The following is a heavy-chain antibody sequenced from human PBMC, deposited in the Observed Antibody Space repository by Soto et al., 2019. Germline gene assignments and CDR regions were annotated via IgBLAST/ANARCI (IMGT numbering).Heavy chain of an antibody. CDR1: GYSFTLFG. V-gene: IGHV1-18*01. J-gene: IGHJ1*01. CDR3: ERDYLPSSIAEPGLPKYFQF. CDR2: ISAYNGDK. D-gene: IGHD6-13*01. Sequence: ASVKVSCKASGYSFTLFGINWLRQAPGQGPEWMGWISAYNGDKDYAPKIKGRVTMRTDTSTSTVNMKVGSMTSDDTAVNYCERDYLPSSIAEPGLPKYFQFWGQGTRVTVSS.